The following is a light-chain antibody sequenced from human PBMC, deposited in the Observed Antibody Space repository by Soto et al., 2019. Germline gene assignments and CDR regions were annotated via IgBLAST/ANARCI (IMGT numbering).Light chain of an antibody. Sequence: QSVLTQPASVSGSPGQSITISCTGTSSDVGGYNYVSWYQQHPGKAPKLMIYDVSNRLSGVSNRFSGSKSGNTASLTISGLQAEDEADYYCSSYTSSSTYVFGTGIKVTVL. CDR2: DVS. V-gene: IGLV2-14*01. CDR3: SSYTSSSTYV. CDR1: SSDVGGYNY. J-gene: IGLJ1*01.